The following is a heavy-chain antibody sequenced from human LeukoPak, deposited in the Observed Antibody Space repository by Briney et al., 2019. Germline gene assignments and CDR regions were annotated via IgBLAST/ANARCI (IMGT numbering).Heavy chain of an antibody. D-gene: IGHD6-19*01. CDR1: GGSFSGYY. CDR3: ARAPGYSSGWYVY. CDR2: INHSGST. V-gene: IGHV4-34*01. Sequence: PSETLSLTCAVYGGSFSGYYWSWIRQPPGKGLEWIGKINHSGSTNYNPSLKSRVTISVDTSKNQFSLKLSSVTAADTAVYYCARAPGYSSGWYVYWGQGTLVTVSS. J-gene: IGHJ4*02.